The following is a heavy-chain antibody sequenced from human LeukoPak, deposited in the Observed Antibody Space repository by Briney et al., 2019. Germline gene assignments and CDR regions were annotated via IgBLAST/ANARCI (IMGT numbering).Heavy chain of an antibody. D-gene: IGHD6-19*01. J-gene: IGHJ6*03. Sequence: ASVKVSCKASGGTFSSYAISWVRQAPGQGLEWMGGIIPIFGTANYAQKFQGRVTITADKSTSTAYMELSSLRSEDTAVYYCARESGRYSSGWYVSYYYYMDVWGKGTTVTVSS. CDR1: GGTFSSYA. CDR3: ARESGRYSSGWYVSYYYYMDV. CDR2: IIPIFGTA. V-gene: IGHV1-69*06.